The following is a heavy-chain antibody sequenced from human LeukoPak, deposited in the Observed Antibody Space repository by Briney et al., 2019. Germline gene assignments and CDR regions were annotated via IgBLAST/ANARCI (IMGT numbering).Heavy chain of an antibody. CDR3: TQGGELMNY. Sequence: SETLSLTCTVSGGSVSSGNYYWTWIRQPAGKGLEWIGRIYTSGSTNYNPSLKSRVTISIDASKNQFSLRLNSVTAADTAVYYCTQGGELMNYWGQGTLVTVSS. D-gene: IGHD1-26*01. CDR1: GGSVSSGNYY. CDR2: IYTSGST. J-gene: IGHJ4*02. V-gene: IGHV4-61*02.